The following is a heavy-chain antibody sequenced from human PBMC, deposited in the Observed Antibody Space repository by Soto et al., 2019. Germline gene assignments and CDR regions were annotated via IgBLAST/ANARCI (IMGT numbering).Heavy chain of an antibody. CDR2: ISYDGSNK. CDR1: GFTFSSYA. J-gene: IGHJ3*02. D-gene: IGHD2-15*01. Sequence: GGSLRLSCAASGFTFSSYAMHWVRQAPGKGLEWVAVISYDGSNKYYADSVKGRFTISRDNSKNTLYLQMNSLRAEDTAVYYCARDRIDCSGGSCYSDRAFDIWGQGTMVTVSS. CDR3: ARDRIDCSGGSCYSDRAFDI. V-gene: IGHV3-30-3*01.